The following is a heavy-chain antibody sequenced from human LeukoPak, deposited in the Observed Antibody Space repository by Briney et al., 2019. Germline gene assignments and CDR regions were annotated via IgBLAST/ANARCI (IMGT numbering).Heavy chain of an antibody. Sequence: ASVKVSCKAPGYTXSDYYIHWVRQAPGQGLEWMGWINPNSGGTKYAQKFQGRVTMTRDTSISTAYMDLSSLGSDDTAVFYCVRKSATRRTSEFDYWGQGTPVTVSS. J-gene: IGHJ4*02. D-gene: IGHD2-15*01. CDR1: GYTXSDYY. CDR3: VRKSATRRTSEFDY. V-gene: IGHV1-2*02. CDR2: INPNSGGT.